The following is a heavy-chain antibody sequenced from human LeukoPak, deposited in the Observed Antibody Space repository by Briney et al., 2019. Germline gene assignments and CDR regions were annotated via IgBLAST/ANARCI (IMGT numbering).Heavy chain of an antibody. V-gene: IGHV3-21*01. CDR3: ARRYCSSTSCYDTPFDY. D-gene: IGHD2-2*01. CDR2: ISSSSSYI. Sequence: GGSLRLSCAASGSTFSSYSMNWVRQAPGKGLEWVSSISSSSSYIYYADSVKGRFTISRDNAKNSLYLQMNSLRAEDTAVYYCARRYCSSTSCYDTPFDYWGQGTLVTVSS. J-gene: IGHJ4*02. CDR1: GSTFSSYS.